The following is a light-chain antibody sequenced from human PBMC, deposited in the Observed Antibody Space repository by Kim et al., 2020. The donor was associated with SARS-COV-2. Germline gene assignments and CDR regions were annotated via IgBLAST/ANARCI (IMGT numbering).Light chain of an antibody. J-gene: IGLJ3*02. Sequence: ASVTLPCTLGSGHSNYAIAWPQQQPEQGPRYLMKLNSDGSHKTGDGIPDRFSGSSSATERSLTISTLHSEDEADYYCQTWGSGSWLFGGGTQLTVL. CDR2: LNSDGSH. CDR1: SGHSNYA. CDR3: QTWGSGSWL. V-gene: IGLV4-69*01.